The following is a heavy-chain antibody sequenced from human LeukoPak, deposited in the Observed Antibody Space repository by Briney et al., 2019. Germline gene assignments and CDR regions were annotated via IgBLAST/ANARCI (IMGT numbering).Heavy chain of an antibody. J-gene: IGHJ6*04. Sequence: GESLKISCKGSGYSFTSYWISWVRQMPGKGLEWMGRIDPSDSYTNYSPSFQGHVTISADKSISTAYLQWSSLKASDTAMYYCARGDCSGGSCYGDFYYGMDVWAKGPRSPSPQ. CDR3: ARGDCSGGSCYGDFYYGMDV. D-gene: IGHD2-15*01. CDR2: IDPSDSYT. CDR1: GYSFTSYW. V-gene: IGHV5-10-1*01.